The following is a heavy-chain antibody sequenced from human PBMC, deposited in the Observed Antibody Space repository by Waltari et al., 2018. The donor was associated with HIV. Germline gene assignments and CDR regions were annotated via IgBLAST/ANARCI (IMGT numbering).Heavy chain of an antibody. D-gene: IGHD5-18*01. CDR2: IYDSGYT. CDR1: GGSIGIGPYY. J-gene: IGHJ6*02. V-gene: IGHV4-31*03. Sequence: QVQLQESGPGLVRPPQTLSLTRTVSGGSIGIGPYYRSWTRQHPGKGLEWIGYIYDSGYTFYNPTLKSRVAMSVETSKNQFSLRLNSVTAADTAVYYCARGWDTARVAGDYFGMDVWGQGTTVTVSS. CDR3: ARGWDTARVAGDYFGMDV.